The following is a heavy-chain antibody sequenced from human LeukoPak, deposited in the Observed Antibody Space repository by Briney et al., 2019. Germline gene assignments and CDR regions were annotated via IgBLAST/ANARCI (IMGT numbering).Heavy chain of an antibody. CDR2: INHSGST. Sequence: SETLSLTCAVYGGSFSGYYWSWIRQPPGKGLEWIGEINHSGSTNYNPSLKSRVTISVDTSKNQFSLKLSSVTAADTAVYYCARGSSLRPIAAAGRKGPKSFDYWGQGTLVTVSS. CDR3: ARGSSLRPIAAAGRKGPKSFDY. CDR1: GGSFSGYY. V-gene: IGHV4-34*01. D-gene: IGHD6-13*01. J-gene: IGHJ4*02.